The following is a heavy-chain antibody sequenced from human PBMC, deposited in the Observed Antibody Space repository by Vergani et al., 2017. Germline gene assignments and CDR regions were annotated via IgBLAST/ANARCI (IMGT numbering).Heavy chain of an antibody. J-gene: IGHJ4*02. D-gene: IGHD2-2*01. CDR2: ISYDGSNK. CDR1: GFTFSSYG. CDR3: AKISDLDGVVPAAIQHFDY. Sequence: QVQLVESGGGVVQPGRSLRLSCSASGFTFSSYGMHWVRQAPGKGLEWVAVISYDGSNKYYADSVKGRFTISRDNSKNTLYLQMNSLRAEDTAVFYCAKISDLDGVVPAAIQHFDYWGQGTLVSVSS. V-gene: IGHV3-30*18.